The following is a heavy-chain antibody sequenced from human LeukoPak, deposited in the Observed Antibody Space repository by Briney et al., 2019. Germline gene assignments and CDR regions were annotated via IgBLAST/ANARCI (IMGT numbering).Heavy chain of an antibody. D-gene: IGHD4-17*01. CDR3: ASTITVTTDY. Sequence: SETLSLTCTVSGYSISSGYYWGWIRQPPGKGLEWIGSIYHSGGTYYNPSLKSRVTISVDTSKNQFSLKLTPVTAADTAVYYCASTITVTTDYWGQGTLVTVSS. J-gene: IGHJ4*02. CDR2: IYHSGGT. V-gene: IGHV4-38-2*02. CDR1: GYSISSGYY.